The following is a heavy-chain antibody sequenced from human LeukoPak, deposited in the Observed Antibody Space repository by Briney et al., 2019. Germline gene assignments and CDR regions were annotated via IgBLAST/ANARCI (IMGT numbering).Heavy chain of an antibody. Sequence: GGSLRLSCAASGFTFSSYAMSWVRQAPGKGLEWVSAISGSGGSTYYADSVKGRFTISRDNSKNTLYLQMNSLRAEDTAVYYCAKIRSPSLRFLEWRSKSRFDYWGQGTLVTVSS. CDR2: ISGSGGST. CDR1: GFTFSSYA. D-gene: IGHD3-3*01. V-gene: IGHV3-23*01. CDR3: AKIRSPSLRFLEWRSKSRFDY. J-gene: IGHJ4*02.